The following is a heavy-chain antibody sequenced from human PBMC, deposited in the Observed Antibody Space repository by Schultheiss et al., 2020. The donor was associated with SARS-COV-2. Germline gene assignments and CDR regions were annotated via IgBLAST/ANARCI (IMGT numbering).Heavy chain of an antibody. D-gene: IGHD3-9*01. V-gene: IGHV3-23*05. CDR3: TRHAGGRYDILSNAYYYYGMDV. J-gene: IGHJ6*02. Sequence: GEPLKISCAVSGFTFSSYAMSWVRQAPGKGLEWVSGKYVDSVKGRFTISRDNSKNTAYLQMNSLKTEDTAVYYCTRHAGGRYDILSNAYYYYGMDVWGQGTTVTVSS. CDR1: GFTFSSYA.